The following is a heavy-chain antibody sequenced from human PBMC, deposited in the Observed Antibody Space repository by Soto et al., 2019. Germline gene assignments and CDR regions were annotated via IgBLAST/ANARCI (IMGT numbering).Heavy chain of an antibody. CDR2: INHSGST. D-gene: IGHD2-15*01. J-gene: IGHJ6*03. CDR1: GGSFSGYY. V-gene: IGHV4-34*01. CDR3: ARGPYCSGGSCYVRRYYYMDV. Sequence: QVQLQQWGAGLLKPSETLSLTCAVYGGSFSGYYWSWIRQPPGKGLEWIGEINHSGSTNYNPSLKSRVTISVDTSKNQFSLKLSSVTAADTAVYYCARGPYCSGGSCYVRRYYYMDVWGKGTTVTVSS.